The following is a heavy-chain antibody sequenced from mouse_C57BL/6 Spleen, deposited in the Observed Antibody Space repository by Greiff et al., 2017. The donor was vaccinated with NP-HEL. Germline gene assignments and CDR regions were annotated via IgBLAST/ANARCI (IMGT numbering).Heavy chain of an antibody. CDR2: IYPGDGDT. Sequence: VQLQQSGPELVKPGASMKISCKASGYAFSSSWMNWVKQRPGKGLEWIGRIYPGDGDTNYNGKFKGKATLTADKSSSTAYMQLSSLTSEDSAVYFCARSYYYGTRPSFAYWGQGTLVTVSA. J-gene: IGHJ3*01. CDR1: GYAFSSSW. CDR3: ARSYYYGTRPSFAY. D-gene: IGHD1-1*01. V-gene: IGHV1-82*01.